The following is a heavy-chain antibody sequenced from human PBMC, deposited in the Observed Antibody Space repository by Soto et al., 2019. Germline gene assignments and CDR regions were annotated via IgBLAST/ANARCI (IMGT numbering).Heavy chain of an antibody. V-gene: IGHV3-30*18. CDR1: GFTFSDYG. CDR3: AKNHQRAPSRDGYNLIDY. Sequence: GGSLRLSCAASGFTFSDYGMHWVRQAPGKGLEWVAVIAYDGSNKYYADSVKGRFTISRDNSENTLCLQMDSLRAEDTAVYYCAKNHQRAPSRDGYNLIDYWGQGTLVTVSS. CDR2: IAYDGSNK. D-gene: IGHD5-12*01. J-gene: IGHJ4*02.